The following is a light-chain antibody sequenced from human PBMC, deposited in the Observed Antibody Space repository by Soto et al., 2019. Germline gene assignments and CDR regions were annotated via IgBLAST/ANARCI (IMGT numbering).Light chain of an antibody. CDR1: QSISNW. Sequence: DIQITQSPCTLSASVGDRVTITCRASQSISNWLAWYQQKPGKAPKLLIYDASSLESGVPSRFSGGGFGTEFTLTISSLQPDDFGTYYCQQYNSYSTFGQGTKVDIK. V-gene: IGKV1-5*01. J-gene: IGKJ1*01. CDR2: DAS. CDR3: QQYNSYST.